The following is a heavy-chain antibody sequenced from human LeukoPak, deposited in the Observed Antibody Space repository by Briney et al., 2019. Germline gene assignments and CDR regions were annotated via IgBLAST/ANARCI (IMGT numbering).Heavy chain of an antibody. CDR3: ARSVPDYTRFDF. CDR2: FKTNYNQV. D-gene: IGHD4-11*01. CDR1: GSTFSDYA. J-gene: IGHJ4*02. Sequence: SGGSLRLSCVASGSTFSDYAMNWVRQAPGKGLEWVSTFKTNYNQVYYAESVRGRFTISTDNSKNTAYLQMNSLRVEDTALYYCARSVPDYTRFDFWGQGALVTVSS. V-gene: IGHV3-23*05.